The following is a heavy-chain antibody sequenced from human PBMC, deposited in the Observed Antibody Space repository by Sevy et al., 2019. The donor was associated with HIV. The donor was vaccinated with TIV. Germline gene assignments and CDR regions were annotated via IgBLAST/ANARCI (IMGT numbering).Heavy chain of an antibody. CDR3: AREGTATSFDY. Sequence: SETLSLTCAVSGGSINSDTWWSWVRQPPGKGLEWIGEISYSGRTNYNPSLKSRVTISLDKSNRQFSLKLSSVTAADTAVYYCAREGTATSFDYWDQRTLVTDSS. D-gene: IGHD2-21*02. CDR2: ISYSGRT. CDR1: GGSINSDTW. V-gene: IGHV4-4*02. J-gene: IGHJ4*02.